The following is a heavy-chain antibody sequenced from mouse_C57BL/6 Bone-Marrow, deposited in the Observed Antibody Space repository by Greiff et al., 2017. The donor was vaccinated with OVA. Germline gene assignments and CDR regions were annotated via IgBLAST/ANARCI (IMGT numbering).Heavy chain of an antibody. Sequence: QVTLNVCGAELVRPGASVKLSCKASGYTFTDYYINWVKQRPGQGLEWIARIYPGSGNTYYNEKLKGKATLTAEKYSSTAYMKLSRQTSEESAFYFCARRRPGRSLYFDYWGQGTTLTVSS. V-gene: IGHV1-76*01. CDR2: IYPGSGNT. D-gene: IGHD1-1*01. CDR1: GYTFTDYY. J-gene: IGHJ2*01. CDR3: ARRRPGRSLYFDY.